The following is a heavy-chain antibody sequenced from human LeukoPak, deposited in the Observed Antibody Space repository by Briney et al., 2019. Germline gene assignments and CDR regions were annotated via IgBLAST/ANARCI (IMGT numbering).Heavy chain of an antibody. CDR3: ASLRYSASYYADY. J-gene: IGHJ4*02. D-gene: IGHD1-26*01. CDR2: ISGSGGST. CDR1: GFTFSTYA. Sequence: GGSLRLSCAASGFTFSTYAMSWVRQTPEKGLEWVSAISGSGGSTYYADSVKGRFTISRNNSKNTLYLQMNSLRAEDTAVYYCASLRYSASYYADYWGQGTLVTVSP. V-gene: IGHV3-23*01.